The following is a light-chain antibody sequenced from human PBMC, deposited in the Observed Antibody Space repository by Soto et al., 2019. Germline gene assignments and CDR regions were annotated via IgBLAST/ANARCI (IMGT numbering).Light chain of an antibody. J-gene: IGKJ1*01. V-gene: IGKV1-39*01. CDR3: QHSYSTPPT. Sequence: DIQMTQSPSSLSASVGDRVTITCRASQTVNTYLNWYQQRPGKAPKLLISAAFSLKSGVPSRFSGSGSGTDFTLTISSLQPEDSATYYCQHSYSTPPTFGQGTRVEIK. CDR2: AAF. CDR1: QTVNTY.